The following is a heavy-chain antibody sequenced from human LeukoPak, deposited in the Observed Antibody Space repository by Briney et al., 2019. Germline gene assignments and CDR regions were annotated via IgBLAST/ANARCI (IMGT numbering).Heavy chain of an antibody. CDR1: GGAFSTHT. V-gene: IGHV1-69*02. CDR3: QKGCQVSTGAYFDY. CDR2: IIPVFDKT. J-gene: IGHJ4*02. Sequence: SVKVSCKTSGGAFSTHTINWVRQAPGQGLEWMGRIIPVFDKTNYAQKFQVRVTITADKSTSTAYMDLSSLKSDDTATYYFQKGCQVSTGAYFDYWGQGTLVTVSS. D-gene: IGHD3-10*01.